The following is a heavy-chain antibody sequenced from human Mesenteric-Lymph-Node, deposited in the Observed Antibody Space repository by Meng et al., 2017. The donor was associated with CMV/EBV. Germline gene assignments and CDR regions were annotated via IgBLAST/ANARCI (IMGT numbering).Heavy chain of an antibody. V-gene: IGHV3-64*02. J-gene: IGHJ5*02. D-gene: IGHD2-8*01. CDR2: INSDGDST. Sequence: GGSLRLSCVASGFTFSSYAMHWVRQAPGKGLEYVSAINSDGDSTYYADSVKGRFTISRDNSKNTLSLQMNSLRAEDTAVYYCAKVGDCTNGVCYGRSDWFDPWGQGTLVTVSS. CDR3: AKVGDCTNGVCYGRSDWFDP. CDR1: GFTFSSYA.